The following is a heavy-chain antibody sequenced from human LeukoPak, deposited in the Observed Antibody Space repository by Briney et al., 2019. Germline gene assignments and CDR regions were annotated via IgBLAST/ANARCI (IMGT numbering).Heavy chain of an antibody. CDR2: ISSSSSYI. V-gene: IGHV3-21*01. CDR1: GFTFTSYG. CDR3: TRGAGTGWRFDS. Sequence: PGGSLRLSCAASGFTFTSYGMTWVRQAPGKGLEWVSSISSSSSYIYYSDSVKGRFTISRDNAKNSPYLQMNSLKADDTAVYYCTRGAGTGWRFDSWGQGTLVTVSS. D-gene: IGHD6-19*01. J-gene: IGHJ4*02.